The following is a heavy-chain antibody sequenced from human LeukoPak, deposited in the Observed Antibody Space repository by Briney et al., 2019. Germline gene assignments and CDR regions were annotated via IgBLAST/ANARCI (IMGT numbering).Heavy chain of an antibody. CDR2: ISSSGSTI. D-gene: IGHD2-8*01. V-gene: IGHV3-48*04. CDR3: ARDGPPLGYCTNGVCPLDY. CDR1: GFTFSSYA. Sequence: PGGSLRLSCAASGFTFSSYAMHWVRQAPGKGLEWVSYISSSGSTIYYADSVKGRFTISRDNAKNSLYLQMNSLRAEDTAVYYCARDGPPLGYCTNGVCPLDYWGQGTLVTVSS. J-gene: IGHJ4*02.